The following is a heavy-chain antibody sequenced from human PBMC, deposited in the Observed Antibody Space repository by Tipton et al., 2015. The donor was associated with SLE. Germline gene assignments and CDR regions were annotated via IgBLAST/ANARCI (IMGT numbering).Heavy chain of an antibody. Sequence: LRLSCTVSGGSISSYYWSWIRQPAGKGLEYIGNIYFSGSTYYNPSLKRRVTISVDTSKNQFSLKLSSVTAADTAVYYCARGGVWGQGTMVTVSS. CDR2: IYFSGST. D-gene: IGHD3-10*01. V-gene: IGHV4-4*08. J-gene: IGHJ3*01. CDR3: ARGGV. CDR1: GGSISSYY.